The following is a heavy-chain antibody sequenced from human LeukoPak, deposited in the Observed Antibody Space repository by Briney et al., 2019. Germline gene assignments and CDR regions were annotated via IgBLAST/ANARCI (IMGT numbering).Heavy chain of an antibody. D-gene: IGHD4-23*01. Sequence: TTSQTLSLTCTVSGGSISSGGYYWSWIRQPPGKGLEWIGEIYHSGSTNYNPSLKSRVTMSVDTSKNQFSLKLSSVTAADTAVYYCARDRAGNGGPFQHWGQGTLVTVSS. CDR2: IYHSGST. CDR3: ARDRAGNGGPFQH. J-gene: IGHJ1*01. V-gene: IGHV4-30-2*01. CDR1: GGSISSGGYY.